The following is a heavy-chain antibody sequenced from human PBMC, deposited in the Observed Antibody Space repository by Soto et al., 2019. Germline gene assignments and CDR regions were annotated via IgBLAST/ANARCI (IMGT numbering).Heavy chain of an antibody. V-gene: IGHV3-23*01. Sequence: QLLQSGGGLVPPGGSLTLSCAASGFTFGTTDMSWVRQAPGEGLEWVSTIDGSGGITYYADSVKCRFTISRDNSRNTVYLQMNSLRGDDTALYYCVKNSGWFNTWGQGALVTVSS. D-gene: IGHD3-10*01. J-gene: IGHJ5*02. CDR2: IDGSGGIT. CDR1: GFTFGTTD. CDR3: VKNSGWFNT.